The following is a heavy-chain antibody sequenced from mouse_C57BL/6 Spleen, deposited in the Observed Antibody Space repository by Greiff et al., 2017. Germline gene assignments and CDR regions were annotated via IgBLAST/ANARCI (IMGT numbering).Heavy chain of an antibody. Sequence: VKLMESGAELVRPGASVTLSCKASGYTFTDYEMHWVKQTPVHGLEWIGAIDPETGGTAYNQKFKGKAILTADKSSSTAYMELRSLTSEDSAVYYCTRYGNYVDYWGQGTTLTVSS. CDR2: IDPETGGT. CDR3: TRYGNYVDY. D-gene: IGHD2-1*01. CDR1: GYTFTDYE. V-gene: IGHV1-15*01. J-gene: IGHJ2*01.